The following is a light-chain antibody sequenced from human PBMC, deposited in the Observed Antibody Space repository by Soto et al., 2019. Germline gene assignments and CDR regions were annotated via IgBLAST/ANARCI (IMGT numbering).Light chain of an antibody. CDR3: QQYGSSPST. J-gene: IGKJ3*01. Sequence: EIVLTQSPDTLSLSPGERATLSCRASQSVYRNFLAWYQQKPGQAPRLLIYGASSRATGIPDRFSGSGSGTDFTLIISRLEPEDFAVYYCQQYGSSPSTFGPGTKVNIK. CDR2: GAS. V-gene: IGKV3-20*01. CDR1: QSVYRNF.